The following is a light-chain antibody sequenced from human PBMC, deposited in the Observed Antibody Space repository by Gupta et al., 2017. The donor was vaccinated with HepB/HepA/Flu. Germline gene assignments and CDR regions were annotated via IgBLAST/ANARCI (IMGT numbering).Light chain of an antibody. CDR3: QQKNNWPGT. Sequence: EIVMTQSPATLSVSPGERATLSCRASQSVSSNLAWYQQKPGQAPRLLIYGASTRATGFPARFSGSGSGTEFTLTISSRQSEDFAVYYCQQKNNWPGTFGQGTMVEIK. V-gene: IGKV3-15*01. CDR1: QSVSSN. J-gene: IGKJ1*01. CDR2: GAS.